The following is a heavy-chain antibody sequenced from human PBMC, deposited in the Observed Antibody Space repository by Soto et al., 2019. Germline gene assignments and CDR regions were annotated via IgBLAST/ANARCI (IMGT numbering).Heavy chain of an antibody. CDR2: INAGNGNT. CDR3: ARSIVVVTALDY. CDR1: GYTFTSYA. Sequence: ASVKVSCKASGYTFTSYAMHWVRQAPGQRLEWMGWINAGNGNTKYSQKFQGRVTITRDTSASAAYMELSSLRSEDTAVYYCARSIVVVTALDYWGQGTLVTVSS. J-gene: IGHJ4*02. V-gene: IGHV1-3*01. D-gene: IGHD2-21*02.